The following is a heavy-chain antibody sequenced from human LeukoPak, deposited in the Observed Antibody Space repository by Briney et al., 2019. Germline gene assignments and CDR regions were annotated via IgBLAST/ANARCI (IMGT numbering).Heavy chain of an antibody. CDR2: INPSGGST. CDR3: ATQATAAGPYYFDY. V-gene: IGHV1-46*01. CDR1: GYTFTTYY. J-gene: IGHJ4*02. Sequence: GASVKVSCKASGYTFTTYYIHWVRQAPGQGLEWMGIINPSGGSTTYAQKFQGRVTLTRDTSTSTVYMELSSLRSEDTAVFFCATQATAAGPYYFDYWGQGTLVTVSS. D-gene: IGHD6-13*01.